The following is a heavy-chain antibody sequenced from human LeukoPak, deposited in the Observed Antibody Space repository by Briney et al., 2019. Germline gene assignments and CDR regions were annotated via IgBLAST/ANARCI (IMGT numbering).Heavy chain of an antibody. J-gene: IGHJ4*02. CDR1: GFTFSSHG. CDR2: LYTGGIR. D-gene: IGHD2-8*01. Sequence: TGGSLRLSCAASGFTFSSHGMNWVRLAPGKGLEWVSVLYTGGIRYYAGFVRGRFTISRDDSKNTLYLQMNNLRAEDTAIYYCTKMFTKDNWYGGPDYWGQGTLVTVSS. CDR3: TKMFTKDNWYGGPDY. V-gene: IGHV3-23*03.